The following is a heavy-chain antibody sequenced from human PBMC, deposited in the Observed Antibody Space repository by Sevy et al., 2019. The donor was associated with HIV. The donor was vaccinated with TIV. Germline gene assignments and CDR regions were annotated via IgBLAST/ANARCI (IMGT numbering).Heavy chain of an antibody. D-gene: IGHD1-26*01. CDR1: GVSITSLY. CDR2: IYYSGHI. V-gene: IGHV4-59*08. Sequence: SETLSLTCTVSGVSITSLYWNWIRQPPGKGLEWIANIYYSGHINYNPSLKSRVTLSLDTSKNQCSLRLSSVTAADTAMYYCAGENAWGRGYSWGQGTLVTVSS. J-gene: IGHJ4*02. CDR3: AGENAWGRGYS.